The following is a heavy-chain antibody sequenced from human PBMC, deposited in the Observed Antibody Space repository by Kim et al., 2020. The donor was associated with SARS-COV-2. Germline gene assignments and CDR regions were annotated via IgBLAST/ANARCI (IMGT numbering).Heavy chain of an antibody. J-gene: IGHJ5*02. CDR2: IYWDDDK. Sequence: SGPTLVNPTQTLTLTCTFSGFSLSTSGVGVGWIRQPPGKALEWLALIYWDDDKRYSPSLKSRLTITKDTSKNQVVLTMTNMDPVDTATYYCAHIRLDRFGESPLPEYHWFDPWGQGTLVTVSS. CDR3: AHIRLDRFGESPLPEYHWFDP. V-gene: IGHV2-5*02. CDR1: GFSLSTSGVG. D-gene: IGHD3-10*01.